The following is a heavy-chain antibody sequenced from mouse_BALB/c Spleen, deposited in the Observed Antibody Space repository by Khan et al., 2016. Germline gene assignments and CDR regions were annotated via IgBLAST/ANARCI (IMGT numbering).Heavy chain of an antibody. V-gene: IGHV1-81*01. Sequence: QVQLQQSGPELVKPGASVKMSCKASGFTLTDYVISWVKQRTGQGLEWIGEIYPGSGSTYYNEKLKGKATLTEEKSSNLAFMKPSSLTSEASAVFFSARGRTTAAYWGQGTLVTVSA. CDR1: GFTLTDYV. CDR2: IYPGSGST. J-gene: IGHJ3*01. CDR3: ARGRTTAAY. D-gene: IGHD2-14*01.